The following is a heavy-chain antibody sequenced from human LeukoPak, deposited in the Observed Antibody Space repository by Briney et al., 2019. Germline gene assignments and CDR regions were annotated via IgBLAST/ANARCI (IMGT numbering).Heavy chain of an antibody. D-gene: IGHD3-3*01. CDR3: ARGKRLGDSNWFDP. J-gene: IGHJ5*02. CDR1: GYTFTSYD. CDR2: MNPNSGNT. V-gene: IGHV1-8*01. Sequence: ASVKVSCKASGYTFTSYDINWVRQATGQGLEWMGWMNPNSGNTGHAQKFQGRVTMTRNTSISTAYMELSSLRSEDTAVYYCARGKRLGDSNWFDPWGQGTLVTVSS.